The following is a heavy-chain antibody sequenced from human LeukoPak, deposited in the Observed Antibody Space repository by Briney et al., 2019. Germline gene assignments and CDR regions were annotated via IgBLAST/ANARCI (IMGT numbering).Heavy chain of an antibody. CDR3: VKETGDLGQGGFEI. Sequence: KSGGSLRLSCAASGFTFSSYWMHWVRQAPGKGLVWVSRINTDGSSTSYADSVKGRFTISTDNSENTLFLQINSLRPEDTAVYYCVKETGDLGQGGFEIWGQGTTVTVS. CDR1: GFTFSSYW. V-gene: IGHV3-74*01. D-gene: IGHD7-27*01. CDR2: INTDGSST. J-gene: IGHJ3*02.